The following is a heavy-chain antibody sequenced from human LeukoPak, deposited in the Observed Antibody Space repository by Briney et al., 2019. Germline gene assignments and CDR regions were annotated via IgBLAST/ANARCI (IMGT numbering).Heavy chain of an antibody. CDR2: IKSDGST. J-gene: IGHJ5*02. CDR3: ARAVTYFYGSVTYDWFDP. V-gene: IGHV3-74*01. Sequence: GGSLRLSCAASGFTFSSYWMHWVRQTPGKGLVWVSRIKSDGSTIYADSVKGRSTISRDNAKNTLYLQMNSLRAEDTAIYYCARAVTYFYGSVTYDWFDPWGQGTLVTVSS. CDR1: GFTFSSYW. D-gene: IGHD3-10*01.